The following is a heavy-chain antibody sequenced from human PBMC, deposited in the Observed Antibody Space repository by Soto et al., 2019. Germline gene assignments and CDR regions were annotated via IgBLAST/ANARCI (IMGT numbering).Heavy chain of an antibody. CDR2: ISSGSKTI. CDR3: AREDILGVRSFDY. J-gene: IGHJ4*02. D-gene: IGHD3-9*01. CDR1: GFTFSGYS. Sequence: GGSLRLSCAASGFTFSGYSVNWVRQAPGKGLEWVSYISSGSKTIYYAESVKGRFTVPRDNARNSQYLQMNSLRDEDTAVYYCAREDILGVRSFDYWGQGTLVTVSS. V-gene: IGHV3-48*02.